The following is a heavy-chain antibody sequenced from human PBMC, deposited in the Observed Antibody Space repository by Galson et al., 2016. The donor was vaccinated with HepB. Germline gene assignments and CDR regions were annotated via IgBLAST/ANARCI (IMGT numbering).Heavy chain of an antibody. CDR1: GFTFTSHW. CDR3: ANHRG. CDR2: INQGGGEK. J-gene: IGHJ4*02. V-gene: IGHV3-7*03. D-gene: IGHD1-14*01. Sequence: SLRLSCAASGFTFTSHWMHWVRQAPGKGLEWVATINQGGGEKYYVDSVKGRFTISRDNSKNSLYLQMNSLRAEDTAVYYCANHRGWGQGTLVTVSS.